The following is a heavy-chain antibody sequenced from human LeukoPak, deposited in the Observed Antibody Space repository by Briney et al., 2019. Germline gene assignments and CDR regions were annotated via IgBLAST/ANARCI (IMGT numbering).Heavy chain of an antibody. V-gene: IGHV1-69*05. CDR3: ARVASSSSWPPATG. CDR2: IIPIFGTA. J-gene: IGHJ4*02. Sequence: GSSVKVSCKASGGTFSSYAISWVRQAPGQGLEWMGGIIPIFGTANYAQKFQGRVTVTTDESTSTAYMELSSLRSEDTAVYYCARVASSSSWPPATGWGQGTLVTVSS. D-gene: IGHD6-13*01. CDR1: GGTFSSYA.